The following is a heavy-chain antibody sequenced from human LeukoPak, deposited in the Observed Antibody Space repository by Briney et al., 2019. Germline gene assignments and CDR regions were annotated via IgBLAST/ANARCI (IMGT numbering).Heavy chain of an antibody. J-gene: IGHJ4*02. Sequence: GGSLRLSCAASGFMFASYAMSWVRQAPGKGLEWVAGINGSDGIVYYADSVKGRFTISRDNSKNTLYLQMNRLRVEDTAIYYCAKEFTGGWPFDSWGQGTLVTVSS. D-gene: IGHD6-19*01. CDR1: GFMFASYA. V-gene: IGHV3-23*01. CDR3: AKEFTGGWPFDS. CDR2: INGSDGIV.